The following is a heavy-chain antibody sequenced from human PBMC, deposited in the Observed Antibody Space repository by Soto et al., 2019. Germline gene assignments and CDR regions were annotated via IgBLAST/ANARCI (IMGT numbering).Heavy chain of an antibody. D-gene: IGHD2-2*01. CDR2: IKSETDGGTT. J-gene: IGHJ4*02. Sequence: GGSLRLSCAASGFTFSNAWMTWVRQAPGKGLEWVGRIKSETDGGTTDYAAPVKGRFTISRDDSKKMLYLQMNSLKTEDTAVYYCTTDWGYCSSTSCYEPLDYWGQGTLVTVSS. CDR3: TTDWGYCSSTSCYEPLDY. V-gene: IGHV3-15*01. CDR1: GFTFSNAW.